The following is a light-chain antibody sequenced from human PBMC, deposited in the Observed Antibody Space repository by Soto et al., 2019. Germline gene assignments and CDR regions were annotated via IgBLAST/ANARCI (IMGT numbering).Light chain of an antibody. V-gene: IGKV3-15*01. CDR2: GAS. J-gene: IGKJ1*01. CDR3: QQYNNWPQT. CDR1: QSVSSN. Sequence: EIVMTQSPATLSVSPGERATLSCRASQSVSSNLAWYQQKPGQAPRLLIYGASTRATGIPARFSGSGSGTEFTLTISSLQSEDFVVYYCQQYNNWPQTFGQGTKVEI.